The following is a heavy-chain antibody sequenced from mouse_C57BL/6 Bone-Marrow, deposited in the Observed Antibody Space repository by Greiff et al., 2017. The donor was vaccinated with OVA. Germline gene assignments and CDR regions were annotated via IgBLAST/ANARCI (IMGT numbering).Heavy chain of an antibody. Sequence: EVQVVESGGGLVKPGASLKLSCAASGYTFSDYGMHWVRQAPEKGLEWVGYISSGSSTIYYADTVKGRFTISRDNAKNTLFLQMTSLSSEDTAVYYCARINYWYFDVWGTGTTVTVSS. CDR3: ARINYWYFDV. V-gene: IGHV5-17*01. CDR2: ISSGSSTI. J-gene: IGHJ1*03. CDR1: GYTFSDYG.